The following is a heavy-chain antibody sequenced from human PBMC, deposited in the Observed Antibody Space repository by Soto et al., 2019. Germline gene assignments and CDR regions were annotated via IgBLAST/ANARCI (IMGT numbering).Heavy chain of an antibody. CDR1: GITISNYP. CDR2: ISGSGDRT. J-gene: IGHJ4*02. Sequence: EVQLLESGGGLVQPGGSLRLSCAASGITISNYPMSWVRQAPGKGLDWVSGISGSGDRTYYADSAKGRFTISKDISRNSLSLQLDSLGAEDTAVYFCVKDDGGYPSTAPHWGKGTLVTVSS. V-gene: IGHV3-23*01. CDR3: VKDDGGYPSTAPH. D-gene: IGHD3-22*01.